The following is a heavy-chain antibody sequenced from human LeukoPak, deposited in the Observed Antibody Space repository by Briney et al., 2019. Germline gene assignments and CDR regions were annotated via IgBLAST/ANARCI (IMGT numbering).Heavy chain of an antibody. CDR2: VGISSGNT. V-gene: IGHV3-11*05. Sequence: GGSLRLSCAASGFTFSDYSMNWVRQAPGKGLEWISYVGISSGNTKYADSVKGRFTISRDDAKNSLYLQMNSLRAEDTAVYYCAREVNTVTALYGMDVWGQGTTVTVSS. CDR3: AREVNTVTALYGMDV. J-gene: IGHJ6*02. CDR1: GFTFSDYS. D-gene: IGHD4-17*01.